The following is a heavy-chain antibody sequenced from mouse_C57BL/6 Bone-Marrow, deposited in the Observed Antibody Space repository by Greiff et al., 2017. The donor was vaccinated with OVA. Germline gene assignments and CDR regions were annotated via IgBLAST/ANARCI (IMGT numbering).Heavy chain of an antibody. CDR2: ISYDGSN. J-gene: IGHJ4*01. D-gene: IGHD1-1*01. V-gene: IGHV3-6*01. CDR1: GYSITSGYY. Sequence: DVKLQESGPGLVKPSQSLSLTCSVTGYSITSGYYWNWIRQFPGNKLEWMGYISYDGSNNYNPSLKNRISITRDTSKNQFFLKLNSVTTEDTATYYCASKGGDYYGSSPYAMDYWGQGTSVTVSS. CDR3: ASKGGDYYGSSPYAMDY.